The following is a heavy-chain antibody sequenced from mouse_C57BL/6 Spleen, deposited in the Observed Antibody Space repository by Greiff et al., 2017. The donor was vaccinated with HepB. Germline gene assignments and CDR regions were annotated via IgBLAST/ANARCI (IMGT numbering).Heavy chain of an antibody. V-gene: IGHV5-9-1*02. CDR1: GFTFSSYA. J-gene: IGHJ1*03. CDR2: ISSGGDYI. Sequence: EVMLVESGEGLVKPGGSLKLSCAASGFTFSSYAMSWVRQTPEKRLEWVAYISSGGDYIYYADTVKGRFTISRDNARNTLYLQMSSLKSEDTAMYYCTSDKAYSNHFDVWGTGTTVTVSS. CDR3: TSDKAYSNHFDV. D-gene: IGHD2-5*01.